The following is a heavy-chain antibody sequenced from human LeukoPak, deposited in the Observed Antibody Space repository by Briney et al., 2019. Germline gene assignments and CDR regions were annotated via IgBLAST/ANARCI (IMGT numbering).Heavy chain of an antibody. CDR2: IKSKTDGGTT. J-gene: IGHJ4*02. CDR1: GFTFSSYS. Sequence: GGSLRLSCAASGFTFSSYSMNWVRRAPGKGLEWVGRIKSKTDGGTTDYAAPVKGRFTISRDDSKNTLYLQMNSLKSEDTAVYYCTTESPHFDYWGQGTLVTVSS. CDR3: TTESPHFDY. V-gene: IGHV3-15*01.